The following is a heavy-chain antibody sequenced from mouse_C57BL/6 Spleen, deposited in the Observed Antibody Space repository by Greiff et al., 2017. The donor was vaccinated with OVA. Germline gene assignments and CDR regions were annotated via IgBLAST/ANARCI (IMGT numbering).Heavy chain of an antibody. CDR3: ARGDYDGSTWFAY. J-gene: IGHJ3*01. CDR2: IYTGSGST. Sequence: QLPGAELVKPGASVKMSCKASGYTFTSSWITWVKQRPGQGLEWIGDIYTGSGSTNYNEKFKSKATLTVDTSSSTAYRQVSRLTSEDSAVYYCARGDYDGSTWFAYWGQGTLVTVSA. D-gene: IGHD1-1*01. V-gene: IGHV1-55*01. CDR1: GYTFTSSW.